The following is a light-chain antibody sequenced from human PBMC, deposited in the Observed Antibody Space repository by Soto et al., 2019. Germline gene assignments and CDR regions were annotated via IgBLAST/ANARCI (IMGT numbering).Light chain of an antibody. J-gene: IGKJ4*01. CDR3: QYYDNLLLT. Sequence: DIQMTQSPSSLSASVGDRVTITCQASQDINTYLIWYQQKPGKAPKLLIYDASKLETGVPSRFSGGGSGTDFTLTVTSLQPEDIATYFCQYYDNLLLTFGGGTKVEL. V-gene: IGKV1-33*01. CDR2: DAS. CDR1: QDINTY.